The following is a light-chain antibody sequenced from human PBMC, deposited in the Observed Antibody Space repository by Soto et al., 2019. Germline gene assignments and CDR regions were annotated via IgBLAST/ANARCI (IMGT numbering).Light chain of an antibody. CDR3: SSYTTSYFYV. CDR1: GRDIGAYDY. V-gene: IGLV2-14*01. CDR2: GVK. Sequence: QLVLTQPASVSGSPGQSITISCTGSGRDIGAYDYVSWYQQHPGKAPKLLIYGVKNRPSGVSYRFSASKSAFTASLNISGLQAEDEAHYYCSSYTTSYFYVFGPGTKLTVL. J-gene: IGLJ1*01.